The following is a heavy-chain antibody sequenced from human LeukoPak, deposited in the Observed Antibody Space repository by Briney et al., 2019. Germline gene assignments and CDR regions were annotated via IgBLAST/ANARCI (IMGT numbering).Heavy chain of an antibody. CDR3: ATPYPREYCSSTTCYFNY. CDR1: GYSFSNYW. CDR2: IYPGDSDT. J-gene: IGHJ4*02. Sequence: GESLKISCKGSGYSFSNYWIAWVRQMPGKGLEWMGIIYPGDSDTRYSPSFQGQVTISADKSISTAYLQWSSLKASDTAMYYCATPYPREYCSSTTCYFNYWGQGTLVTVSS. V-gene: IGHV5-51*01. D-gene: IGHD2-2*01.